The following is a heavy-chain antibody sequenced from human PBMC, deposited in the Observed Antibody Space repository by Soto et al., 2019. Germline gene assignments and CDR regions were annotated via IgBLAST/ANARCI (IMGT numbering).Heavy chain of an antibody. CDR2: INHSGST. V-gene: IGHV4-34*01. CDR3: ARGPLGQQLHRGFQH. J-gene: IGHJ1*01. D-gene: IGHD6-13*01. Sequence: SETLSLTCAVYGGSFSGYYWSWIRQPPGKGLEWIGEINHSGSTNYNPSLKSRVTIPVDTSKNQFSLKLSSVTAADTAVYYCARGPLGQQLHRGFQHWGQGTLVTVSS. CDR1: GGSFSGYY.